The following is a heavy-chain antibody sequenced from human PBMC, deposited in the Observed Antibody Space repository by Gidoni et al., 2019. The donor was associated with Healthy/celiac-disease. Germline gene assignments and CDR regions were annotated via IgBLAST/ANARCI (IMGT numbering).Heavy chain of an antibody. CDR3: ARENDSSGYPAFDI. CDR1: GFTVSSNY. Sequence: EVQLVETGGGLIQPGGSLRLSCAASGFTVSSNYMSWVRQAPGKGLEWVSVIYSGGSTYYADSVKGRFTISRDNSKNTLYLQMNSLRAEDTAVYYCARENDSSGYPAFDIWGQGTMVTVSS. V-gene: IGHV3-53*02. CDR2: IYSGGST. D-gene: IGHD3-22*01. J-gene: IGHJ3*02.